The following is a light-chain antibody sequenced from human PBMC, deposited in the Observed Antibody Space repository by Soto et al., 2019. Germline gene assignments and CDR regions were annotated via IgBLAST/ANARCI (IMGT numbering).Light chain of an antibody. V-gene: IGKV1-9*01. Sequence: IQMTQSPSSLSASVGDRVTITCRASQGISSYLAWYQQKPGKAPKLLIYAASTLQSGVPSRFSGSGSGTDFTPTISSLQPEDFATYYCQQLNSYPHTFGQGTKVDI. CDR2: AAS. CDR3: QQLNSYPHT. J-gene: IGKJ1*01. CDR1: QGISSY.